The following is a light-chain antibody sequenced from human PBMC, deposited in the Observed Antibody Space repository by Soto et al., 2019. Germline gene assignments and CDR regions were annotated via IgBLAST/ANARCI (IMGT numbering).Light chain of an antibody. CDR3: CSYAGRYTYV. CDR1: ISNIGSNP. V-gene: IGLV1-44*01. Sequence: QSVLTQPPSASGTPGQRVTISCSGGISNIGSNPVYWHQHLPGTAPKLLVYRNNQRPSGVPDRFSDSKSGNTASLTISGLQAEDEADYYCCSYAGRYTYVFGTGTKVTVL. J-gene: IGLJ1*01. CDR2: RNN.